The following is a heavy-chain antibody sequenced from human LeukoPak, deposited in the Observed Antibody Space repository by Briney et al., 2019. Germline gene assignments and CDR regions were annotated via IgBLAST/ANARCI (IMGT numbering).Heavy chain of an antibody. J-gene: IGHJ4*02. Sequence: ASVKVSCKASGGTFSSYAISWVRQAPGQGLEWMGWISAYNGNTNYAQKLQGRVTMTTDTSTSTAYMELRSLRSDDTAVYYCAKVLYSGFPPYPFDSWGQGTLVTVSS. CDR1: GGTFSSYA. CDR2: ISAYNGNT. V-gene: IGHV1-18*01. CDR3: AKVLYSGFPPYPFDS. D-gene: IGHD1-26*01.